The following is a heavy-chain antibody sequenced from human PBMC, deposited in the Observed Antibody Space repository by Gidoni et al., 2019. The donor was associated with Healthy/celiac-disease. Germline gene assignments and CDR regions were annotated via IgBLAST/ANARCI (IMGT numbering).Heavy chain of an antibody. V-gene: IGHV4-59*08. J-gene: IGHJ6*03. CDR2: IYYSGST. CDR3: ARHPSSPDYYYMDV. Sequence: IRQPPGKGLEWIGYIYYSGSTNYNPSLKSRVTISVDTSKNQFSLKLSSVTAADTAVYYCARHPSSPDYYYMDVWGKGTTVTVSS.